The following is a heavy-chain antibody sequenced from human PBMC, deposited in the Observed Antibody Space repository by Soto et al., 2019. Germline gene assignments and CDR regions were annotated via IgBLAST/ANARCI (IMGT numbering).Heavy chain of an antibody. CDR1: GFIFSSYA. J-gene: IGHJ3*01. CDR2: ISVSGGST. CDR3: AKEASPYGTNPFDV. V-gene: IGHV3-23*02. D-gene: IGHD1-26*01. Sequence: EVQLLESGGGVIQPGGSRRISCAASGFIFSSYAMSWVRQAPGQGLQWVSGISVSGGSTYYGDSVKGRFTISRDNSKNTLYLQMDSLTAEDTAVYYCAKEASPYGTNPFDVWGQGTMVTVSS.